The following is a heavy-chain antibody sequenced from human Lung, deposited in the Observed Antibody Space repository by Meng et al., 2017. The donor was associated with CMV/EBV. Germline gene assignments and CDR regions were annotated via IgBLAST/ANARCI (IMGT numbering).Heavy chain of an antibody. V-gene: IGHV3-20*04. Sequence: SCAASGFTFDDYGMSWVRQAPGKGLEWVSGINWNGGSTGYADSVKGRFTISRDNAKNSLYLQMNSLRAEDTALYYCARIYDFWSGSKGSAFDIWGQGKXVTV. J-gene: IGHJ3*02. CDR1: GFTFDDYG. CDR2: INWNGGST. D-gene: IGHD3-3*01. CDR3: ARIYDFWSGSKGSAFDI.